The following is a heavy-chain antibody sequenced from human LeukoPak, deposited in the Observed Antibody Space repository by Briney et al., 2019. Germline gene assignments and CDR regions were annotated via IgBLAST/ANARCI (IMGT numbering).Heavy chain of an antibody. V-gene: IGHV1-18*01. CDR3: ARSKYYYGSGSQIFVDY. CDR2: ISTYNGNT. D-gene: IGHD3-10*01. CDR1: GYTFTKYG. J-gene: IGHJ4*02. Sequence: ASVKVSCKASGYTFTKYGITWVRQAPGQGLEWMGWISTYNGNTNYAQKLQGRVTMTTDTSTSTAYMELRSLISDDAAVYYCARSKYYYGSGSQIFVDYWGQGTLVTVSS.